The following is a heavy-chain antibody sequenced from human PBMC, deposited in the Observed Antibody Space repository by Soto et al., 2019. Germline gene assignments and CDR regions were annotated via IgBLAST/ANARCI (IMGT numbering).Heavy chain of an antibody. CDR1: GFTFSSYD. V-gene: IGHV3-13*04. CDR2: IGTAGDT. J-gene: IGHJ4*02. CDR3: ARAPSRGSRSYHLAY. Sequence: GGSLRLSCAASGFTFSSYDMHWVRQATGKGLEWVSAIGTAGDTYYPGSVKGRFTISRENAKNSLYLQMNSLRAGDTAVYYCARAPSRGSRSYHLAYWGQGTLVTVSS. D-gene: IGHD3-22*01.